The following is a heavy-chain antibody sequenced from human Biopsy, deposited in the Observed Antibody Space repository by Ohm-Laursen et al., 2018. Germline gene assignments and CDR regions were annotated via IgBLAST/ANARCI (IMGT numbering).Heavy chain of an antibody. J-gene: IGHJ5*02. CDR3: ARHPTGFWFDP. V-gene: IGHV4-39*01. CDR2: IFYSGIT. CDR1: GGSVSSNVAY. Sequence: TLSLTCTVSGGSVSSNVAYWAWIRQPPGKGLESIGSIFYSGITYYNPSLQTRVTMSVDTSKNQFSLNLTPVTAADTAVYYCARHPTGFWFDPWGQGTLVIVSS.